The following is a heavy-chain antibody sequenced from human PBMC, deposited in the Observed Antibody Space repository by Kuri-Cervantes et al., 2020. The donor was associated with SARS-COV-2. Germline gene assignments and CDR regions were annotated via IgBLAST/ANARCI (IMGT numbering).Heavy chain of an antibody. CDR1: GLSFSTYA. D-gene: IGHD2-21*02. Sequence: GGSLRLSCAASGLSFSTYAMSWVRQAPGKGLEWVSLISWDGGSTYYADSVKGRFTISRDNAKNSLYLQMNSLRDEDTAVYYCARDRSPYCGGDCYHDYWGQGTLVTVSS. CDR3: ARDRSPYCGGDCYHDY. CDR2: ISWDGGST. J-gene: IGHJ4*02. V-gene: IGHV3-48*02.